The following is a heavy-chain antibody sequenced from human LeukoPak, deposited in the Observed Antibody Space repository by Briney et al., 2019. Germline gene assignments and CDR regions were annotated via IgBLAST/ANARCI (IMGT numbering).Heavy chain of an antibody. CDR1: GITFSSYA. CDR3: ATQAAEYYDFYRHLDY. D-gene: IGHD3-3*01. J-gene: IGHJ4*02. CDR2: IIPIFGTA. V-gene: IGHV1-69*01. Sequence: PGGSLRLSCAASGITFSSYAISWVRQAPGQGLEWMGGIIPIFGTANYAQKFQGRVTITADESTSTAYMELSSLRSEDTAVYYCATQAAEYYDFYRHLDYWGQGTLVTVSS.